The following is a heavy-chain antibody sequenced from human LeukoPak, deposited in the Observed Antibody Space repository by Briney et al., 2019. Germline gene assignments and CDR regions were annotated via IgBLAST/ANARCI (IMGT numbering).Heavy chain of an antibody. Sequence: SETLSLTCTVSGVSISSYYWSWIRQPPGKGLEWIGYIYYSGSTKYNPSLRSRVTISVDTSKNQFSLKLNSVTAADPAVYYCARHIPPYYYYAMDVWGQGTTVTVSS. CDR1: GVSISSYY. CDR2: IYYSGST. J-gene: IGHJ6*02. CDR3: ARHIPPYYYYAMDV. V-gene: IGHV4-59*08.